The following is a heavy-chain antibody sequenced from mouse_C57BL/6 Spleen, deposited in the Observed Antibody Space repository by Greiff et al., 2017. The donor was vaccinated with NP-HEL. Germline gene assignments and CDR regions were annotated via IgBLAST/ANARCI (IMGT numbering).Heavy chain of an antibody. V-gene: IGHV3-6*01. CDR2: ISYDGSN. CDR1: GYSITSGYY. CDR3: ARPNSNDWYFDV. Sequence: EVKLVESGPGLVKPSQSLSLTCSVTGYSITSGYYWNWIRQFPGNKLEWMGYISYDGSNNYNPSLKNRISITRDTSKNQFFLKLNSVTTEDTATYYCARPNSNDWYFDVWGTGTTVTVSS. D-gene: IGHD2-5*01. J-gene: IGHJ1*03.